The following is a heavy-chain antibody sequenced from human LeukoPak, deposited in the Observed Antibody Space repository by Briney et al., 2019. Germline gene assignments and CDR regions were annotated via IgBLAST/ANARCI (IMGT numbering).Heavy chain of an antibody. D-gene: IGHD6-19*01. J-gene: IGHJ4*02. V-gene: IGHV1-46*01. CDR3: ARELADQTVARTKPYYFDY. CDR1: GYTFTSYY. Sequence: ASVKVSCKASGYTFTSYYMHWVRQAPGQGLEWMGIINPSGGSTSYAQKFQGRVTMTRDMSTSTVYMELSSLRSEDTAVYYCARELADQTVARTKPYYFDYWGQGTLVTVSS. CDR2: INPSGGST.